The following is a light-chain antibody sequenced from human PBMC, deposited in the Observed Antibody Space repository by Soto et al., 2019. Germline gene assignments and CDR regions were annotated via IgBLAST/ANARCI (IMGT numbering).Light chain of an antibody. J-gene: IGKJ2*01. Sequence: DIQMTQSPSSLSASVGDRVTITCRASQSISSYLNWYQQKPGKAPKLLIYAASSLQSGVPSRFSGSGSGTDFTLTISSLQPEDFAPYYCQQSYSTPPYTFGQGTKV. CDR2: AAS. V-gene: IGKV1-39*01. CDR1: QSISSY. CDR3: QQSYSTPPYT.